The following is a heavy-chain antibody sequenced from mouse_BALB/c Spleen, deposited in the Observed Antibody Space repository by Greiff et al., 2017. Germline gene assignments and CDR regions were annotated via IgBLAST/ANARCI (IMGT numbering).Heavy chain of an antibody. CDR3: ARMGNYVDY. CDR1: GFTFSSYA. J-gene: IGHJ2*01. V-gene: IGHV5-6-5*01. Sequence: EVHLVESGGGLVKPGGSLKLSCAASGFTFSSYAMSWVRQTPEKRLEWVASISSGGSTYYPDSVKGRFTISRDNARNILYLQMSSLRSEDTAMYYCARMGNYVDYWGQGTTLTVSS. CDR2: ISSGGST.